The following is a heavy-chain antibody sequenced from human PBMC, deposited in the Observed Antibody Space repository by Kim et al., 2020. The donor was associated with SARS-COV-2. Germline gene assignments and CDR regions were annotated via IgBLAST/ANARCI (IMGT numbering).Heavy chain of an antibody. CDR3: VMLYAFTGSYMAYSFD. CDR1: GASISSNGYF. D-gene: IGHD3-10*01. CDR2: VAYSGRT. Sequence: SETLALTCTVSGASISSNGYFWAWVRQPPGKGLEWIGSVAYSGRTYYTPSLERRVTTSLDTSKKQFSLQRTSVTAADTAVYHCVMLYAFTGSYMAYSFD. J-gene: IGHJ4*01. V-gene: IGHV4-39*01.